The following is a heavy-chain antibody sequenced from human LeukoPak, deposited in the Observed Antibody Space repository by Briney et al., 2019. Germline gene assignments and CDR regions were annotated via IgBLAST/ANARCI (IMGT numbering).Heavy chain of an antibody. CDR2: INPNSGGT. J-gene: IGHJ3*02. CDR1: GYTFTGYY. CDR3: ARGKAGSGSLAFDI. D-gene: IGHD3-10*01. Sequence: ASVKVSCKASGYTFTGYYMHWVRQAPGQGLEWMGWINPNSGGTNYAQKFQGRVTMTRDTSISTAYMELSRLRSDDTAVYYCARGKAGSGSLAFDIWGQGTMVTVSS. V-gene: IGHV1-2*02.